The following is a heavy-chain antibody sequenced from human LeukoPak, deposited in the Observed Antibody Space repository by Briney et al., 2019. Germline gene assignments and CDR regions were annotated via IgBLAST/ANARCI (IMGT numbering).Heavy chain of an antibody. J-gene: IGHJ5*02. Sequence: GSLRLSCAASGFTFSSYWMSWVRQAPGKGLEWIGYIYYSGSTNYNPSLKSRVTISVDTSKNQFSLKLSSVTAADTAVYYCARGHWFDPWGQGTLVTVSS. CDR2: IYYSGST. V-gene: IGHV4-59*12. CDR1: GFTFSSYW. CDR3: ARGHWFDP.